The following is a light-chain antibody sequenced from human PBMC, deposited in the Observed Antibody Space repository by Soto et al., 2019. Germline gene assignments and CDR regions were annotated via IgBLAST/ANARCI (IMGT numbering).Light chain of an antibody. Sequence: QSALTQPASVSGSPGQSITISCTGTTNDVGSYNLVSWYQQDPGKAPQLIIYEVNQRPSGVSTRFYASKSGNTASLTISGLKAEDETDYYCSSYAGGSTVLFGGGTKVTVL. CDR1: TNDVGSYNL. CDR2: EVN. J-gene: IGLJ2*01. V-gene: IGLV2-23*02. CDR3: SSYAGGSTVL.